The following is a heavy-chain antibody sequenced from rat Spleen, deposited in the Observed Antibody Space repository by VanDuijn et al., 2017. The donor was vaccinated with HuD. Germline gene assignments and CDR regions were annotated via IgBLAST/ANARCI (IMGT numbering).Heavy chain of an antibody. CDR3: ARRHYGYTDYFDY. CDR1: GFTFSSFA. V-gene: IGHV5-25*01. Sequence: EVQLVESGGGLVQPGRSMKLSCAASGFTFSSFAMAWVRQAPTKGLEWVASVTSSGSSTYYRDSVKGRFTISRDNAKSTLYLQMDSLRSDDTATYYCARRHYGYTDYFDYWGQGVMVTVSS. CDR2: VTSSGSST. D-gene: IGHD1-9*01. J-gene: IGHJ2*01.